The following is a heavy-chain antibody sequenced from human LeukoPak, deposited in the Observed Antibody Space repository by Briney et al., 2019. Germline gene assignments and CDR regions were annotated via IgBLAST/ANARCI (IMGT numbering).Heavy chain of an antibody. CDR3: ATLYCDSLDY. J-gene: IGHJ4*02. D-gene: IGHD4-17*01. Sequence: SESVSPACTVSGGSISSSSYYWGWIRQPPGKGLEWIGSIYYSGSTYYHPSLKSRVTISVDTSKNLFSLKLSSVTAADTAVYYCATLYCDSLDYWGQGTLSTVSS. CDR1: GGSISSSSYY. CDR2: IYYSGST. V-gene: IGHV4-39*01.